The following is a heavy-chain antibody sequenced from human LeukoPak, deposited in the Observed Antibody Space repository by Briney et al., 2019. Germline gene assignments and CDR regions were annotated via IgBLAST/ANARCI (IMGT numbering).Heavy chain of an antibody. J-gene: IGHJ4*02. CDR2: IKSKTDGGTT. V-gene: IGHV3-15*01. CDR3: TTGTLTTGAFEDFDY. Sequence: GGSLRLSCAASGFTFSNAWMSWVRQAPGKGLEWVGRIKSKTDGGTTDYAAPVKGRFTISRDDSKNTLYLQMNSLKTEDTAVYYCTTGTLTTGAFEDFDYWGQGTLVTVSS. CDR1: GFTFSNAW. D-gene: IGHD4-11*01.